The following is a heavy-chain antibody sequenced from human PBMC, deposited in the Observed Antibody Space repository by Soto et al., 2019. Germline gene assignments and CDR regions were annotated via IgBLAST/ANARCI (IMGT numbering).Heavy chain of an antibody. V-gene: IGHV4-59*02. CDR2: AHHSGST. CDR1: GGSVASDY. Sequence: QVQLQESGPGLVKPSETLSLTCTVSGGSVASDYWSWLRQPPGRGLEWIAYAHHSGSTNSNPSLHSRVTASVDTSKNQLSLKLRSITAADTAIYYCARGFYDSRGYSNPFDPWGQGILVTVSA. D-gene: IGHD3-22*01. CDR3: ARGFYDSRGYSNPFDP. J-gene: IGHJ5*02.